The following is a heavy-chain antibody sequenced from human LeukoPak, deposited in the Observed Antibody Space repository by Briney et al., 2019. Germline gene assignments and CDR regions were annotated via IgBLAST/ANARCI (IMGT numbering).Heavy chain of an antibody. CDR3: ARLRITMVRGVPNYYYYMDV. CDR2: ISSSSSTI. J-gene: IGHJ6*03. Sequence: GGSLRLSCAASGFTFSSYSMNWVRQAPGKGLEWVSYISSSSSTIYYADSVKGRFTISRDNAKNSLYLQMNSLRAEDTAVYYCARLRITMVRGVPNYYYYMDVWGKGTTVTVSS. CDR1: GFTFSSYS. V-gene: IGHV3-48*01. D-gene: IGHD3-10*01.